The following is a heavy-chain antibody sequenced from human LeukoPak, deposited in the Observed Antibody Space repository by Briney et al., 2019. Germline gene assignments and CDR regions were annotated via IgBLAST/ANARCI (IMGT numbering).Heavy chain of an antibody. D-gene: IGHD5-24*01. J-gene: IGHJ4*02. V-gene: IGHV4-30-2*01. Sequence: SQTLSLTCTVSGGSISSGGYYWSWIRQPPGKGLEWIGYIYHSGSTYYNPSLKSRVTISVDTSKNQFSLKLSSVTAADTAVYYCARAAREGGYNYNYWGQGTLVTVSS. CDR1: GGSISSGGYY. CDR3: ARAAREGGYNYNY. CDR2: IYHSGST.